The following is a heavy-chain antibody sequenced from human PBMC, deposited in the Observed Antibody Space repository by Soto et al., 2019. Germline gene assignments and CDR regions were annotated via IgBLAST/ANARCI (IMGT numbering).Heavy chain of an antibody. CDR1: GGSISSYY. Sequence: PSETLSLTCTVSGGSISSYYWSWIRQPPGKGLEWIGYIYYSGSTNYNPSLKSRVTISVDTSKNQFSLKLSSVTAADTAVYYCARATGGYDGYFDYWGQGTLVTVS. D-gene: IGHD5-12*01. V-gene: IGHV4-59*01. CDR2: IYYSGST. J-gene: IGHJ4*02. CDR3: ARATGGYDGYFDY.